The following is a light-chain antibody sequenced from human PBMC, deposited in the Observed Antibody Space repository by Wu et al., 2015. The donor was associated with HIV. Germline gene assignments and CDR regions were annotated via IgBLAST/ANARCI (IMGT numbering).Light chain of an antibody. J-gene: IGKJ4*01. Sequence: EIVLTQSPATLSLSPGERATLSCRASQSLGTYLAWHQHKPGQTPTLLIYDSSERAPGIPARFSGSGSGTDFTLTISSLEPEDYAIYYCQQRRYWGTFGGGTKVEMK. CDR3: QQRRYWGT. CDR2: DSS. V-gene: IGKV3-11*01. CDR1: QSLGTY.